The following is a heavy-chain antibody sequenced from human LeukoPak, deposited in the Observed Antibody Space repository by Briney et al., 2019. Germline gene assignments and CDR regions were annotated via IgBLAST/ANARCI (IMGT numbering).Heavy chain of an antibody. CDR3: ANYYDSSGYLSYFDY. V-gene: IGHV3-23*01. CDR1: GFTFSSYA. J-gene: IGHJ4*02. D-gene: IGHD3-22*01. Sequence: GGSLRLSCAASGFTFSSYAMSWVRQAPGKGLEWVSAISGSGGSTYYADSVKGRFTISRDNSKNTLYLQMNSLRAEDTAVYYCANYYDSSGYLSYFDYWGQETLVTVSS. CDR2: ISGSGGST.